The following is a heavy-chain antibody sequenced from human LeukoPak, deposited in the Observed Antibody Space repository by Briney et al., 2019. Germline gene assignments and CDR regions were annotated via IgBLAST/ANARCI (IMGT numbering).Heavy chain of an antibody. V-gene: IGHV4-59*12. D-gene: IGHD3-22*01. Sequence: SETLSLTCTVSGGSISSYYWSWIRQPPGKGLEWIGYIYYSGSTNYNPSLKSRVTISVDTSKNQFSLKLSSVTAADTAVYYCAREFRITMIVVVAFDIWGQGTMVTVSS. CDR2: IYYSGST. CDR1: GGSISSYY. J-gene: IGHJ3*02. CDR3: AREFRITMIVVVAFDI.